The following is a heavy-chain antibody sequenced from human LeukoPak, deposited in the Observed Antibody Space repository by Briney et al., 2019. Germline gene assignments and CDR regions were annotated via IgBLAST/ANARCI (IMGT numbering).Heavy chain of an antibody. J-gene: IGHJ4*02. Sequence: GGSLRLSCAASGFTVSSNCMSWVRQAPGKGLEWVSVIYSGGSTYYADSVKGRFTISRDNSKNTLYLQMNSLRAEDTAVYYCARSAGDYYDSSGYHLDYWGQGTLVTVSS. CDR1: GFTVSSNC. D-gene: IGHD3-22*01. V-gene: IGHV3-66*01. CDR2: IYSGGST. CDR3: ARSAGDYYDSSGYHLDY.